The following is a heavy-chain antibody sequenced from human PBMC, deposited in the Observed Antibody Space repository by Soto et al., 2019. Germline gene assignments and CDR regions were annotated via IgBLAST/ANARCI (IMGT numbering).Heavy chain of an antibody. Sequence: GGSLRLSCAASGFTFSSYGMHWVRQAPGKGLEWVAVIWYDGSNKYYADSVKGRFTISRDNSKNTLYLQMNSLRAEDTAVYYCARDRPIVVVPAAMYGDDAFDIWGQGTMVTVSS. CDR3: ARDRPIVVVPAAMYGDDAFDI. CDR2: IWYDGSNK. D-gene: IGHD2-2*01. V-gene: IGHV3-33*01. CDR1: GFTFSSYG. J-gene: IGHJ3*02.